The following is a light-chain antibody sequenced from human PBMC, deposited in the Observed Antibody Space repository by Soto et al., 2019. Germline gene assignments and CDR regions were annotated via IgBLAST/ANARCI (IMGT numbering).Light chain of an antibody. CDR3: QQYNNWPVT. J-gene: IGKJ3*01. V-gene: IGKV3-15*01. Sequence: EIEMTQSPATLSVSPGERATLSCRASPSVSSNLAWYQQKPGQAPRLLIYGASTRATGIPARFSGSGSGTEFTLTISSLQSEDFAVYYCQQYNNWPVTFGPGTKVDIK. CDR1: PSVSSN. CDR2: GAS.